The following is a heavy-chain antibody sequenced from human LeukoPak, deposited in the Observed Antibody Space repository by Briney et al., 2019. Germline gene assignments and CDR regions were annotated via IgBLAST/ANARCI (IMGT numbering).Heavy chain of an antibody. J-gene: IGHJ4*02. Sequence: GGSLRLSCAASGFTFSSYAMSWVRQAPGKGLEWVSLIYVDGRTYYADSVKGRFTISRDNSKNTLYLQVNSLRAEDTAVYYCARRGDGGRSFDYWGQGTLVTVSS. CDR3: ARRGDGGRSFDY. CDR1: GFTFSSYA. CDR2: IYVDGRT. D-gene: IGHD4-23*01. V-gene: IGHV3-53*01.